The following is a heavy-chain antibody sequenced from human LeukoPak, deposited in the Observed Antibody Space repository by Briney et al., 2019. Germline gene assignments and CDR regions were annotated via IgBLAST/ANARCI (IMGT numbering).Heavy chain of an antibody. CDR1: GFTFSSYG. D-gene: IGHD3-10*01. Sequence: GGSLRLSCAASGFTFSSYGMHWVRQAPGKGLEWVAFIRYDGSNKYYADSVKGRFTISRDNSKNTLYLQMNSLRAEDTAVYYCAKDPAQGTGYYYYYIDVWGKGTTVTISS. J-gene: IGHJ6*03. CDR2: IRYDGSNK. V-gene: IGHV3-30*02. CDR3: AKDPAQGTGYYYYYIDV.